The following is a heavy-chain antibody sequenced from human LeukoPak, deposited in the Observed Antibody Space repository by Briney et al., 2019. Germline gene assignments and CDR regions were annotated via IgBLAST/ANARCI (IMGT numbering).Heavy chain of an antibody. CDR1: GGSISSSSYY. V-gene: IGHV4-39*01. J-gene: IGHJ4*02. CDR2: IYYSGST. D-gene: IGHD2-2*01. CDR3: ARVDCSSTSCYHFDY. Sequence: SETLSFTCTVSGGSISSSSYYWGWIRQPPGKGLEWIGSIYYSGSTYYNPSLKSRVTISVDTSKNQLSLKLSSVTAADTAVYYCARVDCSSTSCYHFDYWGQGTLVTVSS.